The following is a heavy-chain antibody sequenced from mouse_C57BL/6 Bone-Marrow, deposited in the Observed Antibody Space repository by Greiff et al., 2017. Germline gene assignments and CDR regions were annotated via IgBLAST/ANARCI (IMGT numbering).Heavy chain of an antibody. CDR2: IHPNYGTT. CDR1: GYSFTDYN. V-gene: IGHV1-39*01. J-gene: IGHJ4*01. Sequence: VQLQQSGPELVKPGASVKISCKASGYSFTDYNMNWVKQSNGKSLEWIGVIHPNYGTTSYNQKFKGKATLTVDPSSSTAYMQLNSLTSEDSAVYYCARYPITTVVATDAMDYWGQGTSVTVSS. D-gene: IGHD1-1*01. CDR3: ARYPITTVVATDAMDY.